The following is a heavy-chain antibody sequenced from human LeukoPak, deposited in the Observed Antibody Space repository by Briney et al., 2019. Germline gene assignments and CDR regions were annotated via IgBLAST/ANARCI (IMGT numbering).Heavy chain of an antibody. D-gene: IGHD3-9*01. Sequence: GGSLRLSCAASGFTFSSYAMHWVRQAPGKGLEWVSSISSSSSYIYYADSVKGRFTISRDNSKNTLYLQMNSLRAEDTAVYYCAKDGQELYYDILTGYYNGGFDYWGQGTLVTVSS. CDR3: AKDGQELYYDILTGYYNGGFDY. J-gene: IGHJ4*02. CDR2: ISSSSSYI. CDR1: GFTFSSYA. V-gene: IGHV3-21*01.